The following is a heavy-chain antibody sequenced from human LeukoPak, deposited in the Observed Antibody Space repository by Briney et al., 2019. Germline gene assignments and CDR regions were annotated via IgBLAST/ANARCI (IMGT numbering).Heavy chain of an antibody. Sequence: ASVKVSCKASGYTFTSYDINWVRQAPGQGLEWMGWMNPNSGNTGYAQKFQGRVTMTRNTSISTAYMELSSLRSEDTAVYYCARGDMIVVALFDYWGQGTLVTVSS. D-gene: IGHD3-22*01. CDR2: MNPNSGNT. V-gene: IGHV1-8*01. CDR3: ARGDMIVVALFDY. CDR1: GYTFTSYD. J-gene: IGHJ4*02.